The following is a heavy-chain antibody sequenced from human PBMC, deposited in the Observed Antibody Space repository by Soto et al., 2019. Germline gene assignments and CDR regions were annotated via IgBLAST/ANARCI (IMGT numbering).Heavy chain of an antibody. D-gene: IGHD5-18*01. CDR3: AKGVSQYTPLALFDY. CDR1: GFTFSSYA. V-gene: IGHV3-23*01. CDR2: ISGSDGRT. J-gene: IGHJ4*02. Sequence: GSLRLSCAASGFTFSSYAMSWVRQAPGKGPEWVSTISGSDGRTYSTDSVKGRFTISRDNSRNTAYLQMNSLRVEDTAVYYCAKGVSQYTPLALFDYWCRGTLVTVSS.